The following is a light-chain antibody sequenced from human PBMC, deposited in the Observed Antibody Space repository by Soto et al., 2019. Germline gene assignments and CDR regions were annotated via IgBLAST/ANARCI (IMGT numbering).Light chain of an antibody. CDR2: DVT. CDR1: SSDVGGYSF. CDR3: SSYADNDRVI. V-gene: IGLV2-8*01. J-gene: IGLJ2*01. Sequence: HSALTQPPSASGSPGQSVTISCTGTSSDVGGYSFVSWYQQRPGKAPKLMIYDVTKRPSGVPDRFSASKSGNTASLTVSGLQAADEADYFCSSYADNDRVIFGGGTQLTVL.